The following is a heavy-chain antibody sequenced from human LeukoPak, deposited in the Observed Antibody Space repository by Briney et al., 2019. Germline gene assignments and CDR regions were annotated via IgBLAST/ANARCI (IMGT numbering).Heavy chain of an antibody. Sequence: ASVKVSCKGSGYTFTNYYPHWVRQAPGERGQWLRWMNPNSGATEYQQNFQGRVTMTRDTSISTAYLEVFSLTSDDAAVYYCARGAYYGDNFPLHYWGQGSLVIVSS. CDR1: GYTFTNYY. CDR3: ARGAYYGDNFPLHY. CDR2: MNPNSGAT. J-gene: IGHJ4*02. D-gene: IGHD4-23*01. V-gene: IGHV1-2*02.